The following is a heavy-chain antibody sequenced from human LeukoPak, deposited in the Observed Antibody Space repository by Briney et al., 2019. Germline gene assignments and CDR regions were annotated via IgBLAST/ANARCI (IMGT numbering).Heavy chain of an antibody. CDR2: ISGSGGST. CDR3: AKGDYGSGLNYYYGMAV. D-gene: IGHD3-10*01. J-gene: IGHJ6*01. V-gene: IGHV3-23*01. CDR1: GFTFSSYA. Sequence: GGSLRLSCAASGFTFSSYAMSWVRQAPGKGLEWVSAISGSGGSTYYADSVKGRFTISRDNSKNALYLQMNSLRAEDTAVYYCAKGDYGSGLNYYYGMAVGGQGSTVTVSS.